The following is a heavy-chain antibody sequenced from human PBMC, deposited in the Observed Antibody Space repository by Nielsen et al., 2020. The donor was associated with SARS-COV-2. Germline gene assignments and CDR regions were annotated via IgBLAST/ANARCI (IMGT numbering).Heavy chain of an antibody. CDR1: GFLFSTYA. D-gene: IGHD2-2*02. V-gene: IGHV3-7*01. CDR2: IKQDGSEK. J-gene: IGHJ6*02. Sequence: GGSLRLSCAASGFLFSTYAMSWVRQAPGKGLEWVANIKQDGSEKYYVDSVKGRFTISRDNAKNSLYLQMNSLRAEDTAVYYCARDLVCSSTSCYSYGMDVWGQGTTVTVSS. CDR3: ARDLVCSSTSCYSYGMDV.